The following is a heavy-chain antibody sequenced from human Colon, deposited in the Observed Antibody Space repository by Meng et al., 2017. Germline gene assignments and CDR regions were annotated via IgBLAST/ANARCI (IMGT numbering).Heavy chain of an antibody. CDR1: GYRFLSYG. J-gene: IGHJ4*02. Sequence: ASVKVSCRASGYRFLSYGVTWVRQAPGQGLEWMGWINSNNGHTGYAPNLQDRVTLTTDTSTDTAYMELRSLRSDDTAVYYCARGSSSSDYWGQGTQVTGYS. V-gene: IGHV1-18*04. D-gene: IGHD6-6*01. CDR2: INSNNGHT. CDR3: ARGSSSSDY.